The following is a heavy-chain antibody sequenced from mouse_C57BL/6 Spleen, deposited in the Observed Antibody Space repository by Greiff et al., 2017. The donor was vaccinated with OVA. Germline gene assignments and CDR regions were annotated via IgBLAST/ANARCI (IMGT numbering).Heavy chain of an antibody. V-gene: IGHV1-15*01. J-gene: IGHJ1*03. CDR2: IDPETGGT. Sequence: QVQLQQSGAELVRPGASVTLSCKASGYTFTDYEMHWVKQTPVHGLEWIGAIDPETGGTAYNQKFKGKAILTADKSSSTAYMELRSLTSEDSAVYYCTIYGSRYFDVWGTGTTVTVSS. CDR1: GYTFTDYE. CDR3: TIYGSRYFDV. D-gene: IGHD1-1*01.